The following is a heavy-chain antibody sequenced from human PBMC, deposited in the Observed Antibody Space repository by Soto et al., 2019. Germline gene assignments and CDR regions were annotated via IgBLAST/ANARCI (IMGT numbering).Heavy chain of an antibody. V-gene: IGHV4-34*01. J-gene: IGHJ4*02. CDR3: ARLRGYSYGSYYFDY. D-gene: IGHD5-18*01. CDR1: GGSFSGYY. Sequence: SETLSLTCAVYGGSFSGYYWSWIRQPPGKGLEWIGEINHSGSTNYNPSLKSRVTISVDTSKNQFSLKLSSVTAADTAVYYCARLRGYSYGSYYFDYWGQGTLVTVSS. CDR2: INHSGST.